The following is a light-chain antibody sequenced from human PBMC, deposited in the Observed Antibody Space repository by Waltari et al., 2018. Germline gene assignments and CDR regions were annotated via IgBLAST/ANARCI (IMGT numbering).Light chain of an antibody. J-gene: IGLJ3*02. CDR1: SSNIGNNY. CDR2: RNS. CDR3: ASWDDNLSGFWV. Sequence: QSVLTQPPSASATPGQRVTVSCSGSSSNIGNNYVSWFQQLPGTAPKLLIYRNSQRPSGVPDRVSASKSGTSASLDIAGLRSEDEADDYCASWDDNLSGFWVFGGGTKLTVL. V-gene: IGLV1-47*01.